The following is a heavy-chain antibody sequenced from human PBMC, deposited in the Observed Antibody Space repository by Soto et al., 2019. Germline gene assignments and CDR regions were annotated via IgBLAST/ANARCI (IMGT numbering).Heavy chain of an antibody. J-gene: IGHJ5*02. Sequence: PETLSLTCTVSGGSISSYYWSWIRQPPGKGLEWIGYIYYSGSTNYNPSLKSRVTISVDTSKNQFSLKLSSVTAADTAVYYCARLKGQTGTSWFDPWGQGTLVTVSS. CDR2: IYYSGST. CDR3: ARLKGQTGTSWFDP. CDR1: GGSISSYY. V-gene: IGHV4-59*08. D-gene: IGHD1-1*01.